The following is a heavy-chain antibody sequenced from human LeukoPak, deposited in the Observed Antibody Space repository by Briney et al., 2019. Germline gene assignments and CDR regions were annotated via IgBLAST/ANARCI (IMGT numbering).Heavy chain of an antibody. Sequence: GGSLRLSCAASGFTFSNYWMNWVRQAPGKGLEWVANIKQDGSEKYYVDSVKGRFTVSRDNTKNSLYLQMNSLRAEDTAVYYCVSSYDWGQGTLVTVSS. V-gene: IGHV3-7*01. CDR1: GFTFSNYW. J-gene: IGHJ4*02. CDR2: IKQDGSEK. D-gene: IGHD6-6*01. CDR3: VSSYD.